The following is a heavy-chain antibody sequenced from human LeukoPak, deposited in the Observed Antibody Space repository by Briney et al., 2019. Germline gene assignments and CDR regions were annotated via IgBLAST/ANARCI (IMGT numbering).Heavy chain of an antibody. CDR2: IYYSGST. J-gene: IGHJ4*02. Sequence: PLETLSLTCTVSGGSISSGGYYWSWIRQHPGKGLEWIGYIYYSGSTYYNPSLKSRVTISVDTSKNQFSLKLSSVTAADTAVYYCARAPLNYGDYGDYWGQGTLVTVSS. D-gene: IGHD4-17*01. CDR1: GGSISSGGYY. CDR3: ARAPLNYGDYGDY. V-gene: IGHV4-31*03.